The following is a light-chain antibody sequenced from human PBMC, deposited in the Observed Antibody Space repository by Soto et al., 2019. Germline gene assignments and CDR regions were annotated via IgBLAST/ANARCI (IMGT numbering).Light chain of an antibody. CDR1: HDISDY. J-gene: IGKJ4*01. Sequence: DVQMPLSPSSLSASVGDRVTSTCQASHDISDYLYWYQHKPGEAPKLLIYDASKLEAVVPSRFSGRGSGTDFTFSNSSLQPEDIARYYCQQYDNGPLSFGGGTKVEIK. CDR3: QQYDNGPLS. CDR2: DAS. V-gene: IGKV1-33*01.